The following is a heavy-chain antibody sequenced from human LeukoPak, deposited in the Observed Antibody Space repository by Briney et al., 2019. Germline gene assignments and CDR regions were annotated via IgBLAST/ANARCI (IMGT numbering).Heavy chain of an antibody. Sequence: ASVTVSCKASGYTFTSYGISWVRQAPGQGLEWMGWISAYNGNTNYAQKLQGRVTMTTDTSTSTAYMELRSLRSDDTAVYYCARDCSGGSCYLYFDYWGQGTLVTVSS. J-gene: IGHJ4*02. CDR3: ARDCSGGSCYLYFDY. V-gene: IGHV1-18*01. D-gene: IGHD2-15*01. CDR2: ISAYNGNT. CDR1: GYTFTSYG.